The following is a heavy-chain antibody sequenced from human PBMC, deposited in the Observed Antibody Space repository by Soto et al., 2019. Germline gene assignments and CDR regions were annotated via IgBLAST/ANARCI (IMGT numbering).Heavy chain of an antibody. J-gene: IGHJ6*02. CDR2: IIPIFGTA. V-gene: IGHV1-69*06. CDR3: ARDTLTGRYSYYYGMDV. D-gene: IGHD1-20*01. Sequence: GASVKVSCKASGGTFSSYAISWVRQAPGQGLEWMGGIIPIFGTANYAQKFQGRVTITADKSTSTAYMELSSLRSEDTAVYYCARDTLTGRYSYYYGMDVWGQGTTVTVSS. CDR1: GGTFSSYA.